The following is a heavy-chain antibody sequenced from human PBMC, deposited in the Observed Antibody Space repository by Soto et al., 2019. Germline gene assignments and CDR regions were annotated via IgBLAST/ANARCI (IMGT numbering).Heavy chain of an antibody. V-gene: IGHV3-21*05. CDR3: ARESEDLTSNFDY. CDR1: GFTFSSYS. Sequence: GGSLRLSCAASGFTFSSYSRNWVRQAPGKGLECVSYISSTTNYIYYGDSMKGRFTISRDNAKNSLYLEMNSLRAEDTAVYYCARESEDLTSNFDYWGQGTLVTVYS. CDR2: ISSTTNYI. J-gene: IGHJ4*02.